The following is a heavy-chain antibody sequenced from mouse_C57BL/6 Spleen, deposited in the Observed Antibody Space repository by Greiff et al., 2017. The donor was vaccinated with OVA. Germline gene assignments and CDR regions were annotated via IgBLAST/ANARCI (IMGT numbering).Heavy chain of an antibody. V-gene: IGHV10-1*01. Sequence: VKDRFTISRDDSESMLYLQMNNLKTEDTAMYYCWAYDYPFDYWGQGTTLTVSS. CDR3: WAYDYPFDY. J-gene: IGHJ2*01. D-gene: IGHD2-4*01.